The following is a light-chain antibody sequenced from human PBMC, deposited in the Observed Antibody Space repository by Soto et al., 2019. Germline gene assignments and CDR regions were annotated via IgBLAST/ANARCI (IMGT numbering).Light chain of an antibody. CDR1: SSDVGFYNY. Sequence: QSVLTQPASVSASPGQSITISCTGTSSDVGFYNYVSWYQHLPGKAPKLMIYVVTNRPSGVSDRFSGSKSGNTASLTISGLQAEDEADYYCLSFTTISTYIFGTGTKLTVL. J-gene: IGLJ1*01. V-gene: IGLV2-14*01. CDR2: VVT. CDR3: LSFTTISTYI.